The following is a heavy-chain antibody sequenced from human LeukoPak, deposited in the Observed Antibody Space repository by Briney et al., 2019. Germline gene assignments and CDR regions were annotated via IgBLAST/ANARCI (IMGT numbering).Heavy chain of an antibody. D-gene: IGHD3-22*01. Sequence: ASVTVSCKASGYTFTSYYMHWVRQAPGQGLEWMGIINTSGGSTIYAQKFQGRVTMTRDMSTSTVYMELSSLRSEDTAVYYCARVRYYYDSSGYYYGQKTYDAFDIWGQGTMVTVSS. CDR1: GYTFTSYY. CDR2: INTSGGST. CDR3: ARVRYYYDSSGYYYGQKTYDAFDI. V-gene: IGHV1-46*01. J-gene: IGHJ3*02.